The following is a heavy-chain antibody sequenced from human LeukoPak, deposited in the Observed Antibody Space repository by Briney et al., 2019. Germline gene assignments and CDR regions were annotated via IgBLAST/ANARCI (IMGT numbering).Heavy chain of an antibody. D-gene: IGHD4-17*01. CDR3: ARQRARGTTVTPNWFDP. CDR2: INHSGST. J-gene: IGHJ5*02. V-gene: IGHV4-34*01. Sequence: PSETLSLTCAVYGGSFSDYYWSWIRQPPGKGLEWIGEINHSGSTYYNPSLKSRVTISVDTSKNQFSLKLSSVTAADTAVYYCARQRARGTTVTPNWFDPWGQGTLVTVSS. CDR1: GGSFSDYY.